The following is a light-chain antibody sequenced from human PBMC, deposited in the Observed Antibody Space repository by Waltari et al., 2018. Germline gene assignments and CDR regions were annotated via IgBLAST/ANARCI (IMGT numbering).Light chain of an antibody. Sequence: IVLTHSPGPLSLSPGDRASLSCKASQSLDKNYLAWYQHKPGQAPRLLIYGASSRAAGIPDRFSGSGSGTDFTLTISRLEPEDFAVYYCQQYASSVLYTFGQGTKLEIK. CDR3: QQYASSVLYT. CDR2: GAS. CDR1: QSLDKNY. V-gene: IGKV3-20*01. J-gene: IGKJ2*01.